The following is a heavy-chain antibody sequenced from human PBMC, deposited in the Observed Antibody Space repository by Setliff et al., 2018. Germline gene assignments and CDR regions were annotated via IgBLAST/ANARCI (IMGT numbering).Heavy chain of an antibody. CDR2: IYHNGNT. D-gene: IGHD5-18*01. CDR3: ARDRTAYSYGLDV. CDR1: GASITSGHY. V-gene: IGHV4-59*11. J-gene: IGHJ6*02. Sequence: SETLSLTCGVSGASITSGHYWGWIRQPPGKGLEWIGYIYHNGNTNFNPSLKTRVSMSVDTSKNQIALNLKSVTAADTAVYYCARDRTAYSYGLDVWGQGTTVTVSS.